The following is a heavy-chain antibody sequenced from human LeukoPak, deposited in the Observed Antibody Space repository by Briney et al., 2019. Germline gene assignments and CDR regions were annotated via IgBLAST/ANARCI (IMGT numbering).Heavy chain of an antibody. Sequence: SETLSVTSAVHGGSFRGYYWSWIREPPGKGLGWIGEINHSGSTNYNPSLKSRVPISVDTSKNQFSLKLSSVTAADTAVYYCARVRRASGWFDPWGQGTLVTVSS. D-gene: IGHD6-25*01. CDR3: ARVRRASGWFDP. CDR2: INHSGST. J-gene: IGHJ5*02. CDR1: GGSFRGYY. V-gene: IGHV4-34*01.